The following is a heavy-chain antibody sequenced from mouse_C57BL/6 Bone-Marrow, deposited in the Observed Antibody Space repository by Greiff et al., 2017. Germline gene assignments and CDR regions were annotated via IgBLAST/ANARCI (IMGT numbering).Heavy chain of an antibody. J-gene: IGHJ2*01. D-gene: IGHD3-2*02. Sequence: VKLVESGPGLVAPSQSLSITCTVSGFSLTSSGVSWVRQPPGKGLEWLGVIWGDGGTTYHSAPISRLSSGKDNSKSQVCITLNSLQTDNTATYAGANRQLRLQGYFDYWGQGTTLTVSS. CDR3: ANRQLRLQGYFDY. CDR2: IWGDGGT. V-gene: IGHV2-3*01. CDR1: GFSLTSSG.